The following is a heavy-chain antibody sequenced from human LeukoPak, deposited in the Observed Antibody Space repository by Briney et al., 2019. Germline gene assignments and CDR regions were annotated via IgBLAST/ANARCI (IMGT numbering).Heavy chain of an antibody. V-gene: IGHV4-59*01. D-gene: IGHD6-13*01. CDR3: VRVSPYSSSWYRRDYFDY. CDR2: IYYSGST. CDR1: GGSISSYY. J-gene: IGHJ4*02. Sequence: SETLSLTCTVSGGSISSYYWSWIRQPPGKGLEWIGYIYYSGSTNYNPSLKSRVTISVDTSKNQFSLKLSSVTAADTAVYYCVRVSPYSSSWYRRDYFDYWGQGTLVTVSS.